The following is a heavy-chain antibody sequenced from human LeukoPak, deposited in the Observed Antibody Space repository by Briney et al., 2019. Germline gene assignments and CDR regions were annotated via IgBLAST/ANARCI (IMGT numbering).Heavy chain of an antibody. CDR3: AKDPYDILTGPDY. V-gene: IGHV3-9*01. CDR2: ISWNSGSI. J-gene: IGHJ4*02. CDR1: GFTFDDYA. D-gene: IGHD3-9*01. Sequence: PGRSPRLSCAASGFTFDDYAMHWVRQAPGKGLEWVSGISWNSGSIGYADSVKGRFTISRDNAKNSLYLQMNSLRAEDTALYYCAKDPYDILTGPDYWGQGTLVTVSS.